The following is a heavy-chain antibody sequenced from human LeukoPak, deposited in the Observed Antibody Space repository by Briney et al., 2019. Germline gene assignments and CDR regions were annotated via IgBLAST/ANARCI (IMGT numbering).Heavy chain of an antibody. CDR1: GGSISSGGYY. CDR2: IYYSGST. D-gene: IGHD4-17*01. CDR3: ARVKAKNDYGDYHNWFDP. V-gene: IGHV4-31*03. J-gene: IGHJ5*02. Sequence: PSQTLSLTCTVSGGSISSGGYYWSSIRQHPGKGLEWIGYIYYSGSTYYNPSLKSRVTISVDTSKNQFSLKLSSVTAADTAVYYCARVKAKNDYGDYHNWFDPWGQGTLVTVSS.